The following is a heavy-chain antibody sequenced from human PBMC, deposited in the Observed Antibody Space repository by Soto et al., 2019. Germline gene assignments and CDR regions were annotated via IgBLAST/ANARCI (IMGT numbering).Heavy chain of an antibody. CDR1: GFSFDNYG. CDR3: SQLCLMTFSHKYYLNH. D-gene: IGHD3-16*01. J-gene: IGHJ4*02. CDR2: IKSDGSST. Sequence: EVQLLESGGDLVQPGGSLRLSCVGSGFSFDNYGMSWVRQAPGKGLEWVSAIKSDGSSTYYAASVKDRFTISRDNPKNTPYLQLNSLRAEDTAVYYFSQLCLMTFSHKYYLNHWGWGTLVPVSS. V-gene: IGHV3-23*01.